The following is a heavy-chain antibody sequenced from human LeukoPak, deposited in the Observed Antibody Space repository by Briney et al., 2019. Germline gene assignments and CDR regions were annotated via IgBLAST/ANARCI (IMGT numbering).Heavy chain of an antibody. D-gene: IGHD5-18*01. J-gene: IGHJ4*02. Sequence: GGSLRLSCAASGFTFSSYAMSWVRQAPGKGLEWVSAISGSGGSTYYADSVKGRFTISRDNSKNTLYLQMNSLRAEDTAVYYCAKDRDPGYSYGYENYWGQGTLVTVSS. CDR3: AKDRDPGYSYGYENY. CDR2: ISGSGGST. V-gene: IGHV3-23*01. CDR1: GFTFSSYA.